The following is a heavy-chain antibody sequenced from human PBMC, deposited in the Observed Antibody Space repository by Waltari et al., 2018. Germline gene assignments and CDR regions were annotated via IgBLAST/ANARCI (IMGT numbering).Heavy chain of an antibody. D-gene: IGHD3-10*01. V-gene: IGHV3-7*01. J-gene: IGHJ3*01. CDR1: GFSFRGSW. CDR2: INPNGICE. Sequence: EVQLLESGGGLVQPGGSLRLSCAASGFSFRGSWMTWVRQAPGKGREWGAEINPNGICEYYVDSVNGRFTISRDNTKNSLYLQMNSLRPDDTAVYFCARDPAFGAFDFWGQGTVVTVSS. CDR3: ARDPAFGAFDF.